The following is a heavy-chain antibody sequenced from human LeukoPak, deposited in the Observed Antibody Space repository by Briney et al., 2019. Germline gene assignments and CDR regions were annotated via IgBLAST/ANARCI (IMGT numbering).Heavy chain of an antibody. CDR2: IEADGSET. J-gene: IGHJ4*02. CDR3: ARTYPGIALAGTFDY. Sequence: GGSLTLSCAASGFTFSTYWMGWVRQAPGKGLAWVANIEADGSETYYVDSVKGRFTISRDNAKNSLYLQMNSLRAEDTAVYYCARTYPGIALAGTFDYWGQGTLVTVSS. CDR1: GFTFSTYW. D-gene: IGHD6-19*01. V-gene: IGHV3-7*01.